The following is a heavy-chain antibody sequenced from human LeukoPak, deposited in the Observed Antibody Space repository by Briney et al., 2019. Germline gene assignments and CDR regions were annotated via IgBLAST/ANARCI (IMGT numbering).Heavy chain of an antibody. CDR1: GFTFSSYS. J-gene: IGHJ4*02. CDR2: ISSSSSYI. Sequence: GGSLRLSCAASGFTFSSYSMNWVRQAPGKGLEWVSSISSSSSYIYYADSVKGRFTISRDNSKNTLYLQMNSLRVEDTAVYYCAGYNCSSTTCYTGGFDYWGQGTLVTVSS. CDR3: AGYNCSSTTCYTGGFDY. D-gene: IGHD2-2*02. V-gene: IGHV3-21*04.